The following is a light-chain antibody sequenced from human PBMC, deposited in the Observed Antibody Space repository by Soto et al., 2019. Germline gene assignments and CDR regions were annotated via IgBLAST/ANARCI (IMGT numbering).Light chain of an antibody. CDR3: SSYTISSTWV. Sequence: QSVLTQPASVSGSPGQSIAISCTGTSSDVGGYNYVSWSQHHPGKAPKLMIYEVTNRPSGVSDRFSGSKSGNTASLIISGLQAEDEADYYCSSYTISSTWVFGGGTKVT. CDR2: EVT. V-gene: IGLV2-14*01. CDR1: SSDVGGYNY. J-gene: IGLJ3*02.